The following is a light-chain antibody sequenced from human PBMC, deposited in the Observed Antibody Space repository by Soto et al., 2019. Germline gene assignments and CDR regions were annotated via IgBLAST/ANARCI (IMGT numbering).Light chain of an antibody. V-gene: IGKV3-11*01. CDR3: QQRNDGLT. CDR1: QSISSH. Sequence: EIMLTQSPATLSLSPGDRATLSCRASQSISSHLAWYQQKPGQVPRLLIYGASHRATGIPVRFSGSGSGTEFPLTINNLPPEDFAVYYCQQRNDGLTFGGGTKVDIK. CDR2: GAS. J-gene: IGKJ4*01.